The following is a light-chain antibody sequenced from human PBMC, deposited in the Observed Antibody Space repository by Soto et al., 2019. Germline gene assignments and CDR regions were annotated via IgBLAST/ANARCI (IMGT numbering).Light chain of an antibody. J-gene: IGKJ1*01. CDR2: GAS. CDR1: QTVSSKY. V-gene: IGKV3-20*01. CDR3: QHYGNSLWT. Sequence: ENVLTQSPDTLSLSPGEGSTLSCRASQTVSSKYLAWYQHRPGQAPKLIIHGASYTAPGIPDRFSGSGSGADFTLTIRRLEPEDFAVYCCQHYGNSLWTFGQGNKGEIK.